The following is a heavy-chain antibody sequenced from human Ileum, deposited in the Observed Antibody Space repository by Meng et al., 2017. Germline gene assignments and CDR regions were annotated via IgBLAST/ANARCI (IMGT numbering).Heavy chain of an antibody. V-gene: IGHV3-23*01. D-gene: IGHD2-21*02. J-gene: IGHJ4*02. CDR1: GFTFSRSG. Sequence: EVHLLESGGGLVQPGGSLRLSCGGSGFTFSRSGMTWVRQAPGKGPEWVSTINDDGSNTHYADSVKGRFTIYRDNSKSTFYLQMSSLRVEDTAVYYCAKDVGGLTDPLFEYWGQGTLVTVSS. CDR3: AKDVGGLTDPLFEY. CDR2: INDDGSNT.